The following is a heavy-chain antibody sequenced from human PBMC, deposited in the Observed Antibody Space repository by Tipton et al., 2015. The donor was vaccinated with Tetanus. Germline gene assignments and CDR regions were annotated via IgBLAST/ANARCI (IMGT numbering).Heavy chain of an antibody. CDR1: GFTFKNHG. CDR3: AKDPASRGWFDP. Sequence: QLVQSGGGVVQPGRSLRLSCEGSGFTFKNHGMYWVRQAPGKGLEWVALVWYDGSNEDYADSVRGRFTISRDNSKSTVFLQMNSLRDEDTAVYYCAKDPASRGWFDPWGQGTLVSVSS. CDR2: VWYDGSNE. J-gene: IGHJ5*02. V-gene: IGHV3-33*03.